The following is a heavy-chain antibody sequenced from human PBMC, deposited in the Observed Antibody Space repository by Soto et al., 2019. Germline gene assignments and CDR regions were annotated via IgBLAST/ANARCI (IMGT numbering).Heavy chain of an antibody. CDR2: INSDGSVS. V-gene: IGHV3-74*01. CDR3: ARGDCVGGSCYSLAGSFYYYMDV. J-gene: IGHJ6*03. Sequence: EVKLVESGGSLVQPGGSVRLSCAASGFTFSNYWMYWVRQAPGQGLVWVSRINSDGSVSRYADSVKGRLTISRDNVKNTLYLQMNSLRVEDTAVYYCARGDCVGGSCYSLAGSFYYYMDVWGKGTTVTVFS. CDR1: GFTFSNYW. D-gene: IGHD2-15*01.